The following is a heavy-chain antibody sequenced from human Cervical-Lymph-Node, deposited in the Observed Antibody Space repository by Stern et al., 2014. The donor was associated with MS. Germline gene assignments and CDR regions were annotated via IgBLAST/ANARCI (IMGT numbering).Heavy chain of an antibody. V-gene: IGHV3-33*01. J-gene: IGHJ4*02. CDR1: GFIFRNSG. CDR2: VWQDGINT. Sequence: VQLVESGGGVVQPGRSLRLSCAASGFIFRNSGMHWVRQAPGKGLEWVAVVWQDGINTYYADSLKGRFTISRDNSKNMVDLQMNSLRVEDTGIYYCTRDPRGYCSGGSCYQGFFDYWGRGTLVTVSS. CDR3: TRDPRGYCSGGSCYQGFFDY. D-gene: IGHD2-15*01.